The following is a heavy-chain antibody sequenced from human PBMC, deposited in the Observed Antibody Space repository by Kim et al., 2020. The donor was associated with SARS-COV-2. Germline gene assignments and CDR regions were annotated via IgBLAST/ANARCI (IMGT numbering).Heavy chain of an antibody. CDR1: GGSFSGYY. CDR2: INHSGST. V-gene: IGHV4-34*01. J-gene: IGHJ4*02. CDR3: ARDRIAVAGADY. D-gene: IGHD6-19*01. Sequence: SETLSLTCAVYGGSFSGYYWSWIRQPPGKGLEWIGEINHSGSTNYNPSLKSRVTISVDTSKNQFSLKLSSVTAADTAVYYCARDRIAVAGADYWGQGTLVTVSS.